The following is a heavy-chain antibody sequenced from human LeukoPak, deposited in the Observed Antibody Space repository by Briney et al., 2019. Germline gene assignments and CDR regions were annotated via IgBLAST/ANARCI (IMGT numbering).Heavy chain of an antibody. CDR2: IKRDGSEQ. CDR1: GFSFSDYW. CDR3: AREYCSGGTCYLPGY. J-gene: IGHJ4*02. V-gene: IGHV3-7*04. D-gene: IGHD2-15*01. Sequence: PGGSLRLSCAAPGFSFSDYWMSWVRQAPGKGLEWLANIKRDGSEQYYVDSVKGRFTISRDNAKNSLYLQMNSLRAEDTAVYYCAREYCSGGTCYLPGYWGQGTLVTVSS.